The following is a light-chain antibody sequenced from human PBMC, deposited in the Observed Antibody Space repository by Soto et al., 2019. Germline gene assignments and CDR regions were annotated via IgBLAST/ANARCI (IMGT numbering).Light chain of an antibody. V-gene: IGLV2-23*02. J-gene: IGLJ1*01. CDR3: CSYAGSSTPYV. CDR2: EVS. Sequence: SVLTQPAPVYGSPGQSITISCTGTSSDVGSYNLVSWYQQHPGKAPKLMIYEVSKRPSGVSNRFSGSKSGNTASLTISGLQAEDEADYYCCSYAGSSTPYVFGTGTKVTVL. CDR1: SSDVGSYNL.